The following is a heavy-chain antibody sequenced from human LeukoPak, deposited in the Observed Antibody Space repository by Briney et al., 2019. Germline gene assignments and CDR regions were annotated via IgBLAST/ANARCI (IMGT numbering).Heavy chain of an antibody. Sequence: GGSLRLSCAASGFSFSNYAMSWVRQAPGKGLEYVSGISGGGGTTYYADSVKGRFTISRDNSKNTLYLQMHSLRAEDTAVYYCAKDRVYYFDSSGYSCDYWGQGSLVTVSS. D-gene: IGHD3-22*01. V-gene: IGHV3-23*01. J-gene: IGHJ4*02. CDR2: ISGGGGTT. CDR3: AKDRVYYFDSSGYSCDY. CDR1: GFSFSNYA.